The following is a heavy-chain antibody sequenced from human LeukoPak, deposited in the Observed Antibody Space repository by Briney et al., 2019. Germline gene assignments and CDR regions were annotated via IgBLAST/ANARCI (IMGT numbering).Heavy chain of an antibody. CDR3: VKSPGSGWPV. CDR2: IYSDGSRT. J-gene: IGHJ4*02. V-gene: IGHV3-64D*06. Sequence: GGSLRLSCAASGFTFSSFAMHWVRQAPGKGLEYLSAIYSDGSRTYFADSVKGRFTISRDNSKNTLYFEMSSLRVEDTAVYYCVKSPGSGWPVWGQGTLLTVSS. CDR1: GFTFSSFA. D-gene: IGHD6-19*01.